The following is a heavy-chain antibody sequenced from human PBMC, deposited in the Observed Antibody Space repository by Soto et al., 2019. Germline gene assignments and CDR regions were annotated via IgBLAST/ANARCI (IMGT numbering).Heavy chain of an antibody. CDR1: GASFSGSH. J-gene: IGHJ4*02. D-gene: IGHD6-13*01. V-gene: IGHV4-34*01. CDR3: ARVSPDSSTRYTGAFDY. Sequence: QVQLQQWGAGLLKPSETLSLTCAVYGASFSGSHWSWIRQPPGKGLEWIGEIHHTGTTKYNPSLKSRVTISVDTSKNQFSLRLRSVAATDTAVYYCARVSPDSSTRYTGAFDYRGQGTLATVS. CDR2: IHHTGTT.